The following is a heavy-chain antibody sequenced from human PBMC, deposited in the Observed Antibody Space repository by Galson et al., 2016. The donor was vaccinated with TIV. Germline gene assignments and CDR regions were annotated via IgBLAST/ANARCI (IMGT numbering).Heavy chain of an antibody. Sequence: VKVSCKVSGYIFTERFIHWVRQAPGERPEWVGRVDPDNGGTLYAEKFQGRVTMAADTSGDTAFMELSNLRSEDTAFFYCTTGGGSSGSYYFDFWGLGTLVTVSS. J-gene: IGHJ4*02. CDR1: GYIFTERF. CDR3: TTGGGSSGSYYFDF. CDR2: VDPDNGGT. D-gene: IGHD5-12*01. V-gene: IGHV1-69-2*01.